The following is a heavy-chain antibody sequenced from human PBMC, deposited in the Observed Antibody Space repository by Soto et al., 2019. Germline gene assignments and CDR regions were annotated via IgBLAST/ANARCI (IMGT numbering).Heavy chain of an antibody. J-gene: IGHJ4*02. CDR2: ISAYDGNT. V-gene: IGHV1-18*01. CDR3: AIAFYYGSGTFYY. D-gene: IGHD3-10*01. Sequence: ASVEVSCKASGYTFTNYGINWVRQAPGQGLEWVGWISAYDGNTHYAQNLQGRVTVTADTSTSTAYMELRSLRSDDTAVYYCAIAFYYGSGTFYYWGQGTLVTVSS. CDR1: GYTFTNYG.